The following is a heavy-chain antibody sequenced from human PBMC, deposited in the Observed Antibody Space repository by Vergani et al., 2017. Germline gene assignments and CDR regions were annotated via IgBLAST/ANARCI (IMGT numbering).Heavy chain of an antibody. D-gene: IGHD1-1*01. CDR2: ISYDGDTT. V-gene: IGHV3-30*18. Sequence: HVQMVESGGGVGQPGRSLRLSCAVPGFRFSDSGMHWVRQAPGRGLEWVGLISYDGDTTYYEDSVKGRFTISRDNYKNTLFLQMHSLRVEDTALYYGAKFPMNLTTPDRGDVWGQGSLVTVSA. CDR1: GFRFSDSG. CDR3: AKFPMNLTTPDRGDV. J-gene: IGHJ4*02.